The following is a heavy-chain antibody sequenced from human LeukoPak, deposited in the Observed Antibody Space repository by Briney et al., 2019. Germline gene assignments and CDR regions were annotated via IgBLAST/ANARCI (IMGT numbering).Heavy chain of an antibody. D-gene: IGHD1-26*01. CDR1: GYSISSGYY. Sequence: SETLSLTCTVSGYSISSGYYWGWIRQPPGKGLEWIGSIYHSGSTYYNPSLKSRVTISVDTSKNQFSLKLSSVTAADTAVYCCARDRFRGSYFDYWGQGTLVTVSS. CDR2: IYHSGST. CDR3: ARDRFRGSYFDY. J-gene: IGHJ4*02. V-gene: IGHV4-38-2*02.